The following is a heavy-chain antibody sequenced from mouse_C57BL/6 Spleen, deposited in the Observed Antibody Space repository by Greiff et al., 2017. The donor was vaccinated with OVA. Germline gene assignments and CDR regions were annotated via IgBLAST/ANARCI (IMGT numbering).Heavy chain of an antibody. J-gene: IGHJ2*01. CDR3: ARPAGDYSIYFGD. Sequence: VQLQQSGAELVKPGASVKLSCKASGFTFTSYWMHWVKQRPGQGLEWIGMIHPNSGSTNYNEKFKSKATLTVDTSSSTAYMQLSSLTSEVSAVYYCARPAGDYSIYFGDWGQGTTLTVSS. CDR1: GFTFTSYW. D-gene: IGHD2-5*01. CDR2: IHPNSGST. V-gene: IGHV1-64*01.